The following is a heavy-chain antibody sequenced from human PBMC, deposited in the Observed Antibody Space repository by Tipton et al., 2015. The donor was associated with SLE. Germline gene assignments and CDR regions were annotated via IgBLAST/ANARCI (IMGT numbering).Heavy chain of an antibody. CDR2: MNPNSGNT. CDR1: RYTFTSYD. J-gene: IGHJ3*02. V-gene: IGHV1-8*01. Sequence: QSGPEVKKPGASVKVSCKASRYTFTSYDINWVRQATGQGLEWMGWMNPNSGNTGYAQKFQGRVTMTRNSTISTAYMELSSLRSEDTAVYYCARVGPYSSSWYGDAFDIWGQGTMATVSS. D-gene: IGHD6-13*01. CDR3: ARVGPYSSSWYGDAFDI.